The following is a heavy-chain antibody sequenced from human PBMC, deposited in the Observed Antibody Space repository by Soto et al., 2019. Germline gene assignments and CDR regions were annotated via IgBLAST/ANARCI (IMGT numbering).Heavy chain of an antibody. CDR3: ARGDRGGFDL. D-gene: IGHD3-10*01. J-gene: IGHJ3*01. CDR1: GFTFDYYW. Sequence: EVQLVESGGGLVQPGESLRLSCAASGFTFDYYWMHWVRQAPGKGLVWVSRVHSDGTTTTYADSVKGRFTISRDNARNPVYLQMSSLRAEDTAIYYCARGDRGGFDLWGHGTVVTVSS. CDR2: VHSDGTTT. V-gene: IGHV3-74*01.